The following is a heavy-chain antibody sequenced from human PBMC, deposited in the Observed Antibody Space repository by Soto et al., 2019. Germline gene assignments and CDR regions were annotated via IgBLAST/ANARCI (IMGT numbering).Heavy chain of an antibody. CDR1: GFTFNTYS. V-gene: IGHV3-33*01. J-gene: IGHJ4*01. D-gene: IGHD2-21*02. CDR2: IWYDGTQK. Sequence: QVQLEESGGGVVQPGRSLRLSCEASGFTFNTYSMHWVRQPPGKGLEWLAAIWYDGTQKYYADSVKGLFIISRDNSTKTLYLEMNSLRSEDTAVYSCARAGGNKVTGLWHFASWGHGTLVTVSA. CDR3: ARAGGNKVTGLWHFAS.